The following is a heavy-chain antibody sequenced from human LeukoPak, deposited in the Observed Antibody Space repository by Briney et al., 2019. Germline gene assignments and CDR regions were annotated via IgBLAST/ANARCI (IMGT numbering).Heavy chain of an antibody. CDR1: GYTFTSYG. Sequence: ASVKVSCKASGYTFTSYGISWVRQAPGQGLEWMGWTSAYNGNTNYAQKLQGRVTMTTDTSTSTAYMELRSLRSDDTAVYYCARDWGYDSSGYYVDYWGQGTLVTVSS. CDR2: TSAYNGNT. D-gene: IGHD3-22*01. V-gene: IGHV1-18*01. J-gene: IGHJ4*02. CDR3: ARDWGYDSSGYYVDY.